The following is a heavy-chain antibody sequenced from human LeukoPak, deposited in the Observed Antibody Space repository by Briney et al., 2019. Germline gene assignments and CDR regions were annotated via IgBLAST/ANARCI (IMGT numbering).Heavy chain of an antibody. D-gene: IGHD6-13*01. J-gene: IGHJ4*02. CDR1: GYTFTGYY. V-gene: IGHV1-2*04. Sequence: ASVKVSCKASGYTFTGYYMHWVRQAPGQGLEWLGWINPNSGGTNYAQKFQGWVTMTRDTSISTAYMELSNLTSEDTAVYYCARGPRAAADDYWGQGTLVTVSS. CDR2: INPNSGGT. CDR3: ARGPRAAADDY.